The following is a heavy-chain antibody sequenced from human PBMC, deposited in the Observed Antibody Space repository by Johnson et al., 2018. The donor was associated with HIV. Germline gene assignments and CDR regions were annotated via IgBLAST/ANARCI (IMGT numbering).Heavy chain of an antibody. CDR3: ARGLYSLAYCGGDCYPSDAFDI. CDR2: ISYDGRNK. Sequence: QVPLVESGGGVVQPGRSLRLSCAASGFTFSSYAMHSVRQAPGKALEWVAVISYDGRNKYYAHSVKGRFTISRHNYKTTLYLQMNSLRAEDTAVYYCARGLYSLAYCGGDCYPSDAFDIWGQGTMVTVSS. V-gene: IGHV3-30-3*01. J-gene: IGHJ3*02. CDR1: GFTFSSYA. D-gene: IGHD2-21*02.